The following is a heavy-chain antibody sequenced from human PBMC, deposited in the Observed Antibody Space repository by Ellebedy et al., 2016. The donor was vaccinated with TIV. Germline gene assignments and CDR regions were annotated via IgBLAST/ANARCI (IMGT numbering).Heavy chain of an antibody. CDR2: IIPIFATA. CDR3: ARFGYNNSVYYFYMDV. D-gene: IGHD1-14*01. CDR1: GGTFSSYA. V-gene: IGHV1-69*13. J-gene: IGHJ6*03. Sequence: SVKVSXXASGGTFSSYAISWVRQAPGQGLEWMGGIIPIFATANYAQKFHGRVTITADESTSTAYMELSSLRSEDTAVYYCARFGYNNSVYYFYMDVWGKGTTVTVSS.